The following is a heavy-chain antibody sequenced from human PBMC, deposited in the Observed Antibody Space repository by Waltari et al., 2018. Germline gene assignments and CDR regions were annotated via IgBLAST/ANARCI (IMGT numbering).Heavy chain of an antibody. D-gene: IGHD1-26*01. V-gene: IGHV1-18*01. CDR1: GYTFTNYV. J-gene: IGHJ4*02. CDR2: ISAYDGNX. CDR3: TRGTDGTDFDY. Sequence: QVQLVQSGAEVKKPGASVKVSCKASGYTFTNYVISWVRQAPGQGLGWVGWISAYDGNXNYAQKVQGRVTMTTDTSTRTAYMELRSLRFDDTALYYCTRGTDGTDFDYWGQGTLVTVSS.